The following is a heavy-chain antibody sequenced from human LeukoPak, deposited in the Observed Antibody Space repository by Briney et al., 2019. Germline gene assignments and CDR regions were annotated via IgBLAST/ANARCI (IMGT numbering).Heavy chain of an antibody. V-gene: IGHV5-51*01. D-gene: IGHD2-15*01. CDR1: GYSFISYW. CDR3: PSENYPCSGGTCYFQY. Sequence: VESLKISCKGSGYSFISYWIGWVRQMPGKGLEWMGIIYPGYSETRYSPSFQGQVTISADKSISTAYLQWSSLKASGPPMYYCPSENYPCSGGTCYFQYRREETLVTVPS. J-gene: IGHJ1*01. CDR2: IYPGYSET.